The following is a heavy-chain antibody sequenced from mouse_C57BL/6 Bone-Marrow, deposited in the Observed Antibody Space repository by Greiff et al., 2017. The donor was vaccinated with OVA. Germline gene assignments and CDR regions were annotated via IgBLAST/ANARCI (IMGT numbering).Heavy chain of an antibody. CDR3: ARNPPITTPEAYYAMDY. CDR2: INPGSGGT. CDR1: GYAFTNYL. D-gene: IGHD1-1*01. J-gene: IGHJ4*01. Sequence: VKLQESGAELVRPGTSVKVSCKASGYAFTNYLIEWVKQRPGQGLEWIGVINPGSGGTNYNEKFKGKATLTADKSSSTAYMQLRSLTSEDSAVYFCARNPPITTPEAYYAMDYWGQGTSVTVSS. V-gene: IGHV1-54*01.